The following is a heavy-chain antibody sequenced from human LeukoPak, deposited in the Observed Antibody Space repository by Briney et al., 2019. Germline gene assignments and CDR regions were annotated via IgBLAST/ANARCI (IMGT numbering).Heavy chain of an antibody. D-gene: IGHD2-2*01. V-gene: IGHV1-46*03. Sequence: ASVKVSCKASGYTFTSYYMHWVRQAPGQGLEWMGMINPSGGSTSYAQKFQGRVTMTRDTSTSTVYMELSSLRSEDTAVYYCARDVLSCSSTSCYYRVVDGMDVWGQGTTVTVSS. CDR3: ARDVLSCSSTSCYYRVVDGMDV. J-gene: IGHJ6*02. CDR2: INPSGGST. CDR1: GYTFTSYY.